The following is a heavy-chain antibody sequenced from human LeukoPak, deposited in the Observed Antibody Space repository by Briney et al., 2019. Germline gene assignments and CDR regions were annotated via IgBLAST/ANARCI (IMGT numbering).Heavy chain of an antibody. Sequence: GGSLRLSCAASGFTFSSYSMNWVRQAPGKGLEWVSSISSSSGYIYYADSVKGRFTISRDNAKNSLYLQMNSLRAEDTAVYYCASWVATILTEGAFDIWGQGTMVTVSS. D-gene: IGHD5-12*01. J-gene: IGHJ3*02. CDR1: GFTFSSYS. CDR2: ISSSSGYI. CDR3: ASWVATILTEGAFDI. V-gene: IGHV3-21*04.